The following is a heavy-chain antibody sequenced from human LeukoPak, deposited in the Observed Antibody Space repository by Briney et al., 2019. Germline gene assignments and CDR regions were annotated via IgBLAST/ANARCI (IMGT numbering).Heavy chain of an antibody. CDR1: GFTFSSYS. CDR3: ARDSRGWETSLIDY. D-gene: IGHD1-26*01. CDR2: ISSSSSYI. J-gene: IGHJ4*02. V-gene: IGHV3-21*01. Sequence: GGSLRLSCAASGFTFSSYSMNWVRQAPGKGLEWVSSISSSSSYIYYADSVKGRFTISRDNAKNSLYLQMNSLRAEDTAVYYCARDSRGWETSLIDYWGQGTLVTVSS.